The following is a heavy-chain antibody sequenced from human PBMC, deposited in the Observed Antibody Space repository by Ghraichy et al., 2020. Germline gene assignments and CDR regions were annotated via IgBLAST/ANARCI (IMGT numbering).Heavy chain of an antibody. Sequence: LSLTCAASGFTFSSYWMSWVRQAPGKGLEWVANIKQDGSEKYYVDSVKGRFTISRDNAKNSLYLQMNSLRAEDTAVYYCARELYSSSQTIFDYWGQGTLVTVSS. CDR2: IKQDGSEK. J-gene: IGHJ4*02. V-gene: IGHV3-7*04. CDR3: ARELYSSSQTIFDY. D-gene: IGHD6-13*01. CDR1: GFTFSSYW.